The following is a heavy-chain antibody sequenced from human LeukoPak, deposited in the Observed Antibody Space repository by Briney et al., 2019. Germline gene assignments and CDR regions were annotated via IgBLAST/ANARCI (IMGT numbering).Heavy chain of an antibody. CDR3: ASPMIVVAPGAFDI. CDR2: ISSSSSYI. CDR1: GFTFSSYS. V-gene: IGHV3-21*01. J-gene: IGHJ3*02. Sequence: PGGSLRLSCAASGFTFSSYSMNWVRQAPGKGLEWVSSISSSSSYIYYADSVKGRFTISRDNAKNSPYLQMNSLRAEDTAVYYCASPMIVVAPGAFDIWGQGTMVTVSS. D-gene: IGHD3-22*01.